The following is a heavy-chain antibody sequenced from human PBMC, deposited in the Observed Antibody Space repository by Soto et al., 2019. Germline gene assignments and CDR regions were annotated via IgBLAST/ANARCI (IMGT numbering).Heavy chain of an antibody. Sequence: QVQLVQSGAEVKKPGSSVKVSCKASGGTFNSNSLSWVRQAPGQGLEWMGGIIPIFGSATYAQKFQGRVTITADESTTTAYMEVSSLRYEDTAVYYCARNPLSSAAEINYGMDGWGQGTTVTVSS. CDR1: GGTFNSNS. CDR2: IIPIFGSA. CDR3: ARNPLSSAAEINYGMDG. J-gene: IGHJ6*02. D-gene: IGHD6-13*01. V-gene: IGHV1-69*12.